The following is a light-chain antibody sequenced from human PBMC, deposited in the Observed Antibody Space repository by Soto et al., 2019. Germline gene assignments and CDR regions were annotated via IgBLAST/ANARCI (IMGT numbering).Light chain of an antibody. V-gene: IGKV3-15*01. CDR3: QQYNNWPPVT. CDR2: GAS. J-gene: IGKJ4*01. CDR1: QRVSSN. Sequence: EIVLTHSPATPSASTGERATLSCRASQRVSSNVAWYQHKPGQAPRLLFYGASSRATGIPVRFSGSGSRTEFTLTISILYSEGFAVYSCQQYNNWPPVTVGGVTK.